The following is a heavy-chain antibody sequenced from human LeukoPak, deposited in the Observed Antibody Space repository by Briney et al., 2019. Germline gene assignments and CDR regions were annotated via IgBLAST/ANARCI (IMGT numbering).Heavy chain of an antibody. Sequence: PSETLSLTCAVSGDFISSSNWWNWVRQPPGKGLEWIGEIYHSGSTNYNPSLKSRVTISVDTSNNQFSLKLSSVTAADTAQYYCARLSTSHLDYWGQGILVTVSS. CDR2: IYHSGST. V-gene: IGHV4-4*02. CDR3: ARLSTSHLDY. J-gene: IGHJ4*02. D-gene: IGHD2-2*01. CDR1: GDFISSSNW.